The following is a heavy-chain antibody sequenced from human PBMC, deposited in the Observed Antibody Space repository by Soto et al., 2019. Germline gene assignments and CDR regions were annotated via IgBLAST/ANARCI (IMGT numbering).Heavy chain of an antibody. CDR3: ARGSDNNGYYEFFDY. CDR2: INVGKGNT. J-gene: IGHJ4*02. Sequence: QAQLVQSGAEVKKPGASVKVFCKASGYTFTNYAIHWVRQAPGQRLEWMGWINVGKGNTEYSQKFQGRVTLTRDTSASTAYMELSSLRSEDTAVYYCARGSDNNGYYEFFDYWGQGALVTVTS. V-gene: IGHV1-3*01. D-gene: IGHD3-3*01. CDR1: GYTFTNYA.